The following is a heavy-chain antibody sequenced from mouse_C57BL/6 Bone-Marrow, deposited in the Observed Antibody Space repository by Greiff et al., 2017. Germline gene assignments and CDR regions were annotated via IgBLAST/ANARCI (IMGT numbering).Heavy chain of an antibody. Sequence: EVQVVESGGGLVKPGGSLKLSCAASGFTFSSYTMSWVRQTPEKRLEWVATFSGGGGNTYYPDSVKGRFTISRDNAKNTLYLQISSLRSEDTALYCCTRRDTTDYWGQGTTLTVSS. D-gene: IGHD1-1*01. CDR1: GFTFSSYT. CDR2: FSGGGGNT. CDR3: TRRDTTDY. V-gene: IGHV5-9*01. J-gene: IGHJ2*01.